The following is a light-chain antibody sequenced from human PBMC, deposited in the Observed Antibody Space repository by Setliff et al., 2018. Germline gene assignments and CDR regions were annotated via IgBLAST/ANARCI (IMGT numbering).Light chain of an antibody. J-gene: IGLJ1*01. CDR3: QSYGGSLSGYV. V-gene: IGLV1-40*01. CDR1: SSDIGAGFS. Sequence: QSALAQPPSVSGAPGQRVTISCTGSSSDIGAGFSVHWYQQLPGTAPKLLIYGDSNRPSGVPDRFSGSKSGTSASLAITGLQAEDEADYYRQSYGGSLSGYVFGTGTKVTVL. CDR2: GDS.